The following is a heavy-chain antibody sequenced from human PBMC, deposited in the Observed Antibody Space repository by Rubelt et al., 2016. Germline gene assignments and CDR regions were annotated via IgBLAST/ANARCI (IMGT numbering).Heavy chain of an antibody. CDR2: IYYSWST. Sequence: QLQLQESGPGLVKPSETLSLTCTVSGGSISSSSYYWGWIRQPPGKGLGWIGSIYYSWSTYYNPSLKSRVTISLDTAKTRFSLMLSSATAADTAVYYCARLSSGWYYFDYWGQGTLVTVSS. V-gene: IGHV4-39*01. CDR3: ARLSSGWYYFDY. D-gene: IGHD6-19*01. CDR1: GGSISSSSYY. J-gene: IGHJ4*02.